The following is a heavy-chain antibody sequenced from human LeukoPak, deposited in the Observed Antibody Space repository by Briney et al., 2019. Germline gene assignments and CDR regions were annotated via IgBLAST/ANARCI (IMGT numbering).Heavy chain of an antibody. Sequence: GGSLRLSCAASGFTFSNAWMSWVRQAPGKGLEWVGRIKGKTDGGTTDYAAPVKGRFTISRGDSKSTLYLQMNSLKTEDTAVYYCATEATYYYDTSGAWGQGTLVTVSS. CDR3: ATEATYYYDTSGA. CDR2: IKGKTDGGTT. D-gene: IGHD3-22*01. CDR1: GFTFSNAW. J-gene: IGHJ5*02. V-gene: IGHV3-15*01.